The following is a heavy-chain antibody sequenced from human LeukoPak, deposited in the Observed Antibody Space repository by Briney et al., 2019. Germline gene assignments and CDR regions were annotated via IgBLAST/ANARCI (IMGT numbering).Heavy chain of an antibody. CDR1: GGSITNYY. CDR3: ARHNSGAGSILGN. D-gene: IGHD3-10*01. Sequence: TSETLSLTCTVSGGSITNYYWSWLRQPPGKGLEWIGYISYSGNTNYNPSLKSRVTISVDTSKNQFSPKLNSVTAADTAVYYCARHNSGAGSILGNWGQGTLVTVSS. J-gene: IGHJ1*01. CDR2: ISYSGNT. V-gene: IGHV4-59*08.